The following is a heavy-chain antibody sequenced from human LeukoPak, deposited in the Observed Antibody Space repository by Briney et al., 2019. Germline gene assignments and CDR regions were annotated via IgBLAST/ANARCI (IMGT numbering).Heavy chain of an antibody. J-gene: IGHJ4*02. CDR1: GGSISSYY. V-gene: IGHV4-59*08. CDR3: ARRFDY. Sequence: SETLSLTCTVSGGSISSYYWSWIRQPPGKGLEWIGYIYYSGSTNYNPSLKSRVTISVDTSKNQFSLKLSSVAAADTAVYYCARRFDYWGQGTLVTVSS. CDR2: IYYSGST.